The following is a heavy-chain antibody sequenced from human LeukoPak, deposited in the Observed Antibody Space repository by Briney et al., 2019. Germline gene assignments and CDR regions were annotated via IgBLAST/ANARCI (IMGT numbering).Heavy chain of an antibody. CDR1: GFTFTTYA. D-gene: IGHD6-19*01. Sequence: GGSLRLSCAASGFTFTTYAMCWVRQAPGKGLEWVSCIGNSGGDTVYADSVRGRFTVSRDTSRNTLFLEMNSLRAEDTAICYCAKRGGESSGWGPFDYWGQGTLVTVSS. CDR2: IGNSGGDT. CDR3: AKRGGESSGWGPFDY. J-gene: IGHJ4*02. V-gene: IGHV3-23*01.